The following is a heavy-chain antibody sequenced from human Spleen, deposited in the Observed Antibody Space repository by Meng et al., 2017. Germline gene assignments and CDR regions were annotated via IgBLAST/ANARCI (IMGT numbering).Heavy chain of an antibody. CDR2: INANGGST. CDR1: GYTFTSYY. CDR3: ARDEDISAAGKLFGDY. V-gene: IGHV1-46*01. J-gene: IGHJ4*02. Sequence: ASVKVSCKASGYTFTSYYIHWVRQAPGHGLEWMGIINANGGSTSYAQKFQGRVTMTRDRSTSTVYMELRRLRPEDTAVYYCARDEDISAAGKLFGDYWGQGTLVTVSS. D-gene: IGHD6-25*01.